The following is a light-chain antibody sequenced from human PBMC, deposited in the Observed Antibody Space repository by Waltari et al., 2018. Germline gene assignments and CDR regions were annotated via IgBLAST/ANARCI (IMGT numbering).Light chain of an antibody. CDR3: RQYYSFPRPLT. V-gene: IGKV1D-8*01. J-gene: IGKJ4*01. Sequence: VIWMTQSPSLLSASTGDRVTITCRMSQGIWNYLAWYQQKPGKAPDLLIYAASTLQSGVPSRFSGSGSGTDFTLTISCLQSGDFASYKWRQYYSFPRPLTFGGGTKVEIK. CDR1: QGIWNY. CDR2: AAS.